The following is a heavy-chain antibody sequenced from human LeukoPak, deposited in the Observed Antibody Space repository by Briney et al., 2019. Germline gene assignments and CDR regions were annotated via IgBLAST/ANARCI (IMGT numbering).Heavy chain of an antibody. Sequence: SETLSLTCTVSGGSISSSSYYWGWVRHPPGKGLEWIGSIYYSGSTYYNPSLKSRVTISVDTSKNQFSLKLSSVTAADTAVYYCARLCSGGSCYGNYWGQGTLVTVSS. J-gene: IGHJ4*02. CDR1: GGSISSSSYY. D-gene: IGHD2-15*01. CDR2: IYYSGST. CDR3: ARLCSGGSCYGNY. V-gene: IGHV4-39*01.